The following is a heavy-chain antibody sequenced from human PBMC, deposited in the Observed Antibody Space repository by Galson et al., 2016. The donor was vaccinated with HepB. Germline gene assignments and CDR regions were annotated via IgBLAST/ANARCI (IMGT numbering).Heavy chain of an antibody. CDR3: ARARQSYLELHN. Sequence: SVKVSCKASGYILTSFFLHWVRQAPGQSLEWLGWINPANGVRKFSEKFQGRVTFSSDTSAGTAYMELSSLMSEDTAVYYCARARQSYLELHNWGQGTLVTVSS. D-gene: IGHD1-7*01. CDR2: INPANGVR. CDR1: GYILTSFF. V-gene: IGHV1-3*01. J-gene: IGHJ4*02.